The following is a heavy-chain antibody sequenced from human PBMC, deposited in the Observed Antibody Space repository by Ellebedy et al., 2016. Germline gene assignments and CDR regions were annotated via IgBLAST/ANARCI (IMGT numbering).Heavy chain of an antibody. D-gene: IGHD3-10*01. J-gene: IGHJ4*02. CDR3: ARVPYGSESYRVDY. Sequence: GESLKISXAASGFTVSSYSMNWVRQAPGKGLEWVSSISDSSSYIYYADSVKGRFTISRDNARYSLYLQMSSLRAEDTAVYYCARVPYGSESYRVDYWGQGTLVTVSS. CDR2: ISDSSSYI. CDR1: GFTVSSYS. V-gene: IGHV3-21*01.